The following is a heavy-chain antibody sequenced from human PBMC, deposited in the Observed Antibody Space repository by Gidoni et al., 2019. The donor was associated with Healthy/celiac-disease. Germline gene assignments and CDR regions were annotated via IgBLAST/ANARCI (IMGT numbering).Heavy chain of an antibody. CDR3: AREGQLAVAQSYYYYGMDV. V-gene: IGHV1-3*01. J-gene: IGHJ6*02. CDR1: GYTFTSYA. CDR2: INAGKGNT. D-gene: IGHD1-1*01. Sequence: QVQLVQSGAEVKKPGASVKVSCKASGYTFTSYAMHWVRQAPGQRIEWLGLINAGKGNTKYSQKFQGRVTITRDTSASTAYMELSSLRSEDTAVYYCAREGQLAVAQSYYYYGMDVWGQGTTVTVSS.